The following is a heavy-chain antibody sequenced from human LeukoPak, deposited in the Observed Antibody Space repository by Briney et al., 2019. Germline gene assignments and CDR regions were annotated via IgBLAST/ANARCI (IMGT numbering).Heavy chain of an antibody. V-gene: IGHV3-23*01. CDR2: ST. CDR3: ARDYGDYDRYYYYGMDV. D-gene: IGHD4-17*01. J-gene: IGHJ6*02. Sequence: STFYADSVEGRFTISRDNSKNTLYLQMNSLRAEDTAVFYCARDYGDYDRYYYYGMDVWGQGTTVTVSS.